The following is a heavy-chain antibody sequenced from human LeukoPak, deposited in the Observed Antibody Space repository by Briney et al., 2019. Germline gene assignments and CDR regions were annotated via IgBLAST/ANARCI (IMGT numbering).Heavy chain of an antibody. V-gene: IGHV3-15*01. CDR3: TTGLKVFARSVLGY. CDR2: MKRRTDDGTI. CDR1: GFIFNNAW. Sequence: GGPLRLPCAASGFIFNNAWVSWVRQATGKGVEWVGRMKRRTDDGTIDYAAPVKGRFTISRYDSKDTLYLQMNSLKTEDTAVYYCTTGLKVFARSVLGYWGQGTLVTVSS. D-gene: IGHD2-8*01. J-gene: IGHJ4*02.